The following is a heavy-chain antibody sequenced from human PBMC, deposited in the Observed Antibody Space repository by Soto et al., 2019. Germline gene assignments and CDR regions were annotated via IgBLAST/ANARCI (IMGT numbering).Heavy chain of an antibody. V-gene: IGHV3-23*01. Sequence: GGSLRLSCAASGFPFSSYAMSWVRQAPGKGLEWVSAISGSGGSTYYADSVKGRFTISRDNSKNTLYLQMNSLRAEDTAVYYCAKDLVGATRAGGMDVWGQGTTVTVSS. CDR2: ISGSGGST. D-gene: IGHD1-26*01. CDR3: AKDLVGATRAGGMDV. J-gene: IGHJ6*02. CDR1: GFPFSSYA.